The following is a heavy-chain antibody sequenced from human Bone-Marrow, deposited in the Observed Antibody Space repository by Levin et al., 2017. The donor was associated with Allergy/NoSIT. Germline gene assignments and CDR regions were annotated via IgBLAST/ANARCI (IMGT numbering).Heavy chain of an antibody. J-gene: IGHJ6*02. Sequence: SETLSLTCAVYGGSFSGYYWSWIRQPPGKGLEWIGEINYSGFTNSNPSLKSRVVISLDTSKNQFSLKLSSVTDADTAVYYCARVRLVVAPGADTRLTETRYYGMDVWGQGTTVTVSS. D-gene: IGHD2-2*01. CDR1: GGSFSGYY. CDR2: INYSGFT. V-gene: IGHV4-34*01. CDR3: ARVRLVVAPGADTRLTETRYYGMDV.